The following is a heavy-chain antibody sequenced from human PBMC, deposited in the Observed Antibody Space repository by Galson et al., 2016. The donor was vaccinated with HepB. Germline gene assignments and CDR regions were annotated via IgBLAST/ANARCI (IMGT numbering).Heavy chain of an antibody. CDR1: SGSISDYY. CDR2: IYYTGST. V-gene: IGHV4-59*01. Sequence: LSLTCTVSSGSISDYYWTWLRQPPGKAPEWIGYIYYTGSTNYNPSLKSRVTISLDTSNNEFSLNLRSVTAADTAVYYCARGLAYYGGNSHFDYWGQGTLVTVSS. D-gene: IGHD4-23*01. J-gene: IGHJ4*02. CDR3: ARGLAYYGGNSHFDY.